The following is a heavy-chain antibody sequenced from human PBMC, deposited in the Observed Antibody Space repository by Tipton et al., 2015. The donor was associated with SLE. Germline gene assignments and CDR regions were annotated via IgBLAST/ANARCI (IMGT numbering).Heavy chain of an antibody. D-gene: IGHD4-23*01. J-gene: IGHJ5*02. Sequence: TLSLTCTIFGGSISSYYWSWIRQPPGKGLEWIGSIYYSGSTYYNPSLKSRVTISVDTSKNQFSLKLSSVTAADTAVYYCARGRGGNSEGWFDPWGQGTLVTVSS. CDR1: GGSISSYY. CDR2: IYYSGST. CDR3: ARGRGGNSEGWFDP. V-gene: IGHV4-59*12.